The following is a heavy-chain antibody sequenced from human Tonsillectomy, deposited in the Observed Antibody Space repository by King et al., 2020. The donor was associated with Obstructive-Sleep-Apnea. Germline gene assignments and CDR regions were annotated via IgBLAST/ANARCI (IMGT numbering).Heavy chain of an antibody. Sequence: VQLVESGGGLVKPGGSLRLYCAASGFTFSNAWMSWVRQAPGKGLEWVGRIKSRTDGGTADYGAPVKGRFTISRDDSKNTLSLQMNSLKTEHTAVYFCTTEGAYSVGYRGWFDPWGQGTLVTVSS. D-gene: IGHD5-18*01. CDR2: IKSRTDGGTA. J-gene: IGHJ5*02. V-gene: IGHV3-15*01. CDR3: TTEGAYSVGYRGWFDP. CDR1: GFTFSNAW.